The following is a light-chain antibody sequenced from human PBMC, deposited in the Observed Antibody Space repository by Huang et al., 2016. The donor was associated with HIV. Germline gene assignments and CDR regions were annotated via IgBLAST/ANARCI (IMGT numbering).Light chain of an antibody. CDR2: DAS. CDR3: QQYYNWPPWT. J-gene: IGKJ1*01. CDR1: QSVSTN. Sequence: DIVMTQSPATLSMSPGERATLPCRARQSVSTNLGWDQQKPGQAPRLLIYDASTRAAGVPARFSGSGSGTEFTLTISSLQSEDFAVYYCQQYYNWPPWTFGQGTKVEIK. V-gene: IGKV3-15*01.